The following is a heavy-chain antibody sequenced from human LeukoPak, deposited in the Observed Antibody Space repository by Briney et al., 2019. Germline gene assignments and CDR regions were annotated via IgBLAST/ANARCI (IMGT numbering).Heavy chain of an antibody. V-gene: IGHV3-33*01. Sequence: GGSLRLSCAASGFTFSSYGMHWVRQAPGKGLEWVAVIWYDGSTKYYADSVKRRFTISRANYKNTRHLQMNRLRAEDTAVYCCARDRGVAAETGYYYYYGMDVWGQGTTVTVSS. CDR2: IWYDGSTK. J-gene: IGHJ6*02. D-gene: IGHD3-10*01. CDR1: GFTFSSYG. CDR3: ARDRGVAAETGYYYYYGMDV.